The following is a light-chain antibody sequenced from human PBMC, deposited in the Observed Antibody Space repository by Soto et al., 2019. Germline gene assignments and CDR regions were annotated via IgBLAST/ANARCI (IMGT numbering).Light chain of an antibody. J-gene: IGLJ1*01. CDR3: VSYTSSTTYV. CDR1: SSDVGGSNF. CDR2: DVA. V-gene: IGLV2-14*03. Sequence: QSALNQPASVSDAPGQSITISCTGTSSDVGGSNFVSWYQQHPGKPPKLIIYDVANRPAGVSNRFSGSKSGSTASLIISRPQTEDEADYYCVSYTSSTTYVFGTGSKVTV.